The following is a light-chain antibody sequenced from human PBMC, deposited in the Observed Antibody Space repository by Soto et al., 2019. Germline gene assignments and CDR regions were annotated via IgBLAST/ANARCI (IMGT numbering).Light chain of an antibody. CDR3: QQRTTWPLT. CDR2: GAS. V-gene: IGKV3-11*01. CDR1: QSVNRY. Sequence: EIVLTQSPATLSLSPGERATLSCRASQSVNRYLAWYQQKPGQAPRLLIYGASNRATGIPARFSGSGSGTDFTLPINSLEPEDFAVYYCQQRTTWPLTFGQGTKLEIK. J-gene: IGKJ2*01.